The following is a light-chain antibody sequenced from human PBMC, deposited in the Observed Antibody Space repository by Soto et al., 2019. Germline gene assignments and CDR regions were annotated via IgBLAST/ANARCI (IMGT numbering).Light chain of an antibody. CDR1: ESVSSF. Sequence: EIVLTQSPATLSLSPGERATLAFRASESVSSFLAWYQQKPGRAPRLLIYDASNRATGIPARFSGSGSGTDFTLTVSSLEPEDFAVYYCQQRSKWPRTFGQGTKV. CDR2: DAS. J-gene: IGKJ1*01. CDR3: QQRSKWPRT. V-gene: IGKV3-11*01.